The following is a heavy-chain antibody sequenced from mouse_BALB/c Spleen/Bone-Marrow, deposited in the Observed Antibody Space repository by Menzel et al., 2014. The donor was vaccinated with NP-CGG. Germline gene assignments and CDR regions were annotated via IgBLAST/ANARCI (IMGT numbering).Heavy chain of an antibody. D-gene: IGHD4-1*01. Sequence: EVKVVESGGGLVQPGGSRKLSCAASGFTFSYFGMHWVRQAPEKGLEWVAYISSGSSIIYYADTVKGRFTISRDNPKNTLFLQMTSLRSEDTAMYYCARERTGFDYWGQGTTLTVSS. CDR1: GFTFSYFG. CDR2: ISSGSSII. V-gene: IGHV5-17*02. CDR3: ARERTGFDY. J-gene: IGHJ2*01.